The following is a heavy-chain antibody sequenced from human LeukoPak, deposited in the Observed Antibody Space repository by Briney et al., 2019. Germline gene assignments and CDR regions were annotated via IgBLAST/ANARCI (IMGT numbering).Heavy chain of an antibody. CDR3: ATDLRSSSWYY. CDR1: GYTFTSYY. CDR2: INPSGGST. J-gene: IGHJ4*02. D-gene: IGHD6-13*01. V-gene: IGHV1-46*01. Sequence: ASVKVSCKASGYTFTSYYMHWVRQAPGQGLEWMGIINPSGGSTSYAQKFQGRVTMTEDTSTDTAYMELSSLRSEDTAVYYCATDLRSSSWYYWGQGTLVTVSS.